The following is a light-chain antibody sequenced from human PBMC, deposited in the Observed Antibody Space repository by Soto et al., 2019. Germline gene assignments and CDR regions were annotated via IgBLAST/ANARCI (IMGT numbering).Light chain of an antibody. V-gene: IGLV2-8*01. CDR2: EVN. CDR1: NSVVGGYNY. J-gene: IGLJ1*01. Sequence: QSVLTQPPSASGSPGQSVTISCTGTNSVVGGYNYVSWYQQYPGKAPKLIIYEVNERPSGVPDRFSGSKSDNTASLTVSGLQTADEADYYCSSYAGSNWYVFGTGTKVTVL. CDR3: SSYAGSNWYV.